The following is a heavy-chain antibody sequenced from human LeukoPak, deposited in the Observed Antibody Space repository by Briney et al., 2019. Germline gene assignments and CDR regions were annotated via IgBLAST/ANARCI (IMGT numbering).Heavy chain of an antibody. CDR2: IIPIFGTA. CDR1: GGTFTSYA. Sequence: SVKVSCKASGGTFTSYAISWVRQAPGQGLEWMGGIIPIFGTANYAQKFQGRVTITADESTSTAYMELSSLRSEDTAVYYCAREATMVRGVLNWFDPWGQGTLVTVSS. D-gene: IGHD3-10*01. CDR3: AREATMVRGVLNWFDP. J-gene: IGHJ5*02. V-gene: IGHV1-69*01.